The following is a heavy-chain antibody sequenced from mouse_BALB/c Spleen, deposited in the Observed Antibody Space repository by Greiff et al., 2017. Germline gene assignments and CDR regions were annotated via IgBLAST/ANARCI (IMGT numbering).Heavy chain of an antibody. D-gene: IGHD2-1*01. CDR2: IRLKSNNYAT. V-gene: IGHV6-6*02. CDR3: TRYGNYDAMDY. CDR1: GFTFSNYW. Sequence: EVQRVESGGGLVQPGGSMKLSCVASGFTFSNYWMNWVRQSPEKGLEWVAEIRLKSNNYATHYAESVKGRFTISRDDSKSSVYLQMNNLRAEDTGIYYCTRYGNYDAMDYWGQGTSVTVSS. J-gene: IGHJ4*01.